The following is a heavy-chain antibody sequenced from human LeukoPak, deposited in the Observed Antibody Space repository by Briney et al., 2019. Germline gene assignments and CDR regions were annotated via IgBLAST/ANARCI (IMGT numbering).Heavy chain of an antibody. Sequence: SQTLSVTCGISGDSVSSNNGAWNWIRQSPSRGLEWLGRTYYRSKWYSDYAASVQGRITINADTSKNQFSLQLYSVTPGDTAVYYCARDLGTSGWHTFDYWGPGTLVTVSS. CDR1: GDSVSSNNGA. D-gene: IGHD6-19*01. V-gene: IGHV6-1*01. J-gene: IGHJ4*02. CDR2: TYYRSKWYS. CDR3: ARDLGTSGWHTFDY.